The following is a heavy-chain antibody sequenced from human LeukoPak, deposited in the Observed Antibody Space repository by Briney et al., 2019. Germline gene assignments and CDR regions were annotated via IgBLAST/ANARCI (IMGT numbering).Heavy chain of an antibody. CDR1: GFTFSSYS. J-gene: IGHJ6*02. CDR2: ISSSSSYI. Sequence: GGSLRVSCAASGFTFSSYSMNWVRQAPGNGLEWVSSISSSSSYIYYADSVKGRFTISRDNAKNSLYLQMNSLRAEDTAVYYCARRSSTTQEYYYYYGMDVWGQGTTVTVSS. D-gene: IGHD2-2*01. V-gene: IGHV3-21*01. CDR3: ARRSSTTQEYYYYYGMDV.